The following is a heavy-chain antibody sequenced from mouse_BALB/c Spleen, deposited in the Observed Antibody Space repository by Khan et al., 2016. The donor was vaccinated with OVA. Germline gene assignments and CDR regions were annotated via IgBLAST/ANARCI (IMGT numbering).Heavy chain of an antibody. J-gene: IGHJ3*01. V-gene: IGHV1S81*02. CDR2: INPSSGST. Sequence: VQLQQSGAELVKPGASVRSSCKASGYTFTSYYLYWVKQRPGQGLEWIGDINPSSGSTNFNEKFKSKATLTVDKSSSTAYIQLNSLTSEDSAVYYCTRSGYGSFAYWGQGTLVTVSA. CDR3: TRSGYGSFAY. D-gene: IGHD2-2*01. CDR1: GYTFTSYY.